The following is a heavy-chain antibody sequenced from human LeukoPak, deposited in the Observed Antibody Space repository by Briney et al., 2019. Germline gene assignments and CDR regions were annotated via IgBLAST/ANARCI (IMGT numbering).Heavy chain of an antibody. Sequence: GASVKVSCKASGYTFTSHDINWVRQATGQGLEWMGWMSPNSGDTGYAQKFQGRVTMTSDSSISTAYMELSSLRSEDTAIYYCVRTPPNWGFDLWGQGTLVTVFS. CDR1: GYTFTSHD. V-gene: IGHV1-8*01. D-gene: IGHD7-27*01. J-gene: IGHJ4*02. CDR3: VRTPPNWGFDL. CDR2: MSPNSGDT.